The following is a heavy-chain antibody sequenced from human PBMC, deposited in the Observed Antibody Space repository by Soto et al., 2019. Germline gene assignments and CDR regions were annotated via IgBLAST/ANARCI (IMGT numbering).Heavy chain of an antibody. CDR3: ARDSWSGYPYYYYYGMDV. CDR1: GGTFSSYA. Sequence: QVQLVQSGAEVKKPGSSVKVSCKASGGTFSSYAISWVRQAPGQGLEWMGGIIPIFGTANYAQKFQGRVTITADEATSTAYMELSSLRAEGTAVYYCARDSWSGYPYYYYYGMDVWGQGATVPVSS. D-gene: IGHD3-3*01. J-gene: IGHJ6*02. V-gene: IGHV1-69*12. CDR2: IIPIFGTA.